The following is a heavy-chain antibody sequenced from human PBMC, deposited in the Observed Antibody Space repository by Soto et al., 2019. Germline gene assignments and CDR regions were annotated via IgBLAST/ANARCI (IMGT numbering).Heavy chain of an antibody. CDR1: GFTFTSYS. V-gene: IGHV3-48*01. Sequence: GSQRLSCAASGFTFTSYSMNWVRQAPGKGLEWVSYIRGTTHYADSVKGRFTISRDNARSSLYLQMNSLRTDDTAVYYCARDDSFAFDIWGQGTMVTVSS. CDR3: ARDDSFAFDI. J-gene: IGHJ3*02. CDR2: IRGTT. D-gene: IGHD2-21*01.